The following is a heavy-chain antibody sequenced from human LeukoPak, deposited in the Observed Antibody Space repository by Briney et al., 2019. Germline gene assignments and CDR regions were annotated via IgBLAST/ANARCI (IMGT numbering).Heavy chain of an antibody. CDR2: IRYGGSNK. V-gene: IGHV3-30*02. D-gene: IGHD2-15*01. CDR1: GFTFSSYD. CDR3: ATLVVGATMDDY. J-gene: IGHJ4*02. Sequence: PGGSLRLSCAASGFTFSSYDMHWVRQAPGKGLEWVAFIRYGGSNKYYADSVKRRFTISRDNSQNTLYLQMVSLRAEDTSVYSCATLVVGATMDDYWGQGTLVTVSS.